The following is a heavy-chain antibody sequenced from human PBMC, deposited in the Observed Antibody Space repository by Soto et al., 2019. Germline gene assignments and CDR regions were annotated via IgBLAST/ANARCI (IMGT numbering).Heavy chain of an antibody. Sequence: ASVKVSCKASGYTFTSYGISWVRQAPGQGLEWMGWISAYNGNTNYAQKLQGRVTMTTDTSTSTAYMELRSLRSDDTAVYYCARVLSSPPYYYYYMDVWGKGTTVTVSS. CDR1: GYTFTSYG. CDR2: ISAYNGNT. CDR3: ARVLSSPPYYYYYMDV. V-gene: IGHV1-18*01. D-gene: IGHD2-2*01. J-gene: IGHJ6*03.